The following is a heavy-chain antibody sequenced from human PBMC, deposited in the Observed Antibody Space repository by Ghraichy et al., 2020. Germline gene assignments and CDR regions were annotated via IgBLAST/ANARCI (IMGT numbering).Heavy chain of an antibody. D-gene: IGHD6-13*01. J-gene: IGHJ4*02. CDR3: AKQCGYSSIWCENFDY. CDR2: ISGSGDNT. Sequence: GGSLRLSCAASGFTFSSFGMNWVRQAPGKGLEWVSAISGSGDNTDYADSVRGRFTISGDNSKNTLYLRMNSLRVEDTAVYYCAKQCGYSSIWCENFDYWGQGTLVTVSS. V-gene: IGHV3-23*01. CDR1: GFTFSSFG.